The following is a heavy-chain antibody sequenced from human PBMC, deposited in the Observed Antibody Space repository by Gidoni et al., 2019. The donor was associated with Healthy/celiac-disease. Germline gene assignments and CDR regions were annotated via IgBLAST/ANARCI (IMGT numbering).Heavy chain of an antibody. CDR2: IWYDGSNK. D-gene: IGHD6-13*01. J-gene: IGHJ6*02. CDR1: GFTFSSSG. Sequence: QVQLVESGGGVVQPGRSLRLSCAASGFTFSSSGVHWVRQAPGKGLEWVAVIWYDGSNKYYADSVKGRFTISRDNSKNTLYLQMNSLRAEDTAVYYCAREGSGYSSSWRFGYYYYGMDVWGQGTTVTVSS. V-gene: IGHV3-33*01. CDR3: AREGSGYSSSWRFGYYYYGMDV.